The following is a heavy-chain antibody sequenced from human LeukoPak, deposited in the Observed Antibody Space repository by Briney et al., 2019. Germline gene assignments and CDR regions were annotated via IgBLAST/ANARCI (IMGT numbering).Heavy chain of an antibody. V-gene: IGHV1-2*02. Sequence: ASVKVSCKASGYTFTGYYMHWVRQAPGQGLEWMGWINPISGGTNYAQKFQGRVTMTRDTSISTAYMELSRLRSDDTAVYYCARDHRIVGATGGSDYWGQGTLVTVSS. D-gene: IGHD1-26*01. CDR1: GYTFTGYY. CDR2: INPISGGT. CDR3: ARDHRIVGATGGSDY. J-gene: IGHJ4*02.